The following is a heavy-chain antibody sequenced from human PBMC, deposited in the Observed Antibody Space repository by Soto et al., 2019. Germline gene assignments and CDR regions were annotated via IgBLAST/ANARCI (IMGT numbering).Heavy chain of an antibody. J-gene: IGHJ4*02. D-gene: IGHD2-21*02. CDR1: GYSISSGSY. CDR3: ARGPDCGGDCYSYYLDS. V-gene: IGHV4-38-2*02. Sequence: LSLTCTVSGYSISSGSYWGWIRQPPGKGPEWIASIYHGGTTFYNPSLKSRVTVSVDRSKNQFSLKLSSVTAADTAVYYCARGPDCGGDCYSYYLDSWGQGTLVTISS. CDR2: IYHGGTT.